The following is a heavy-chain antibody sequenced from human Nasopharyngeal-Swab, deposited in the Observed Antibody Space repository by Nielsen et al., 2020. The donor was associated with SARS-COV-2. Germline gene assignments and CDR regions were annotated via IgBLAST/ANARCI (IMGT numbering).Heavy chain of an antibody. Sequence: ASAQVSCKASGYTFTSYGISWVRHAPAQGLEWMGWISAYNGNTNYAQKLQGSVTMTTDTSTSTAYMELRSLRSDDTAVYYCARDLPRITIFGVVDYWGQGTLVTVSS. V-gene: IGHV1-18*01. J-gene: IGHJ4*02. CDR1: GYTFTSYG. D-gene: IGHD3-3*01. CDR3: ARDLPRITIFGVVDY. CDR2: ISAYNGNT.